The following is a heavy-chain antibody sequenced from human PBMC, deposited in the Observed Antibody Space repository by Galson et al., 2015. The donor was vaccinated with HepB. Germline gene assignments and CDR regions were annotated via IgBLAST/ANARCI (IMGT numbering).Heavy chain of an antibody. CDR1: GFTFSSYA. J-gene: IGHJ4*02. CDR3: AKDSTDNYDFWSGYDIVYFDY. CDR2: ISGSGGST. Sequence: SLRLSCAASGFTFSSYAMSWVRQAPGKGLEWVSAISGSGGSTYYADSVKGRFTISRDNSKNTLYLQMNSLRAEDTAVYYCAKDSTDNYDFWSGYDIVYFDYWGQGTLVTVSS. V-gene: IGHV3-23*01. D-gene: IGHD3-3*01.